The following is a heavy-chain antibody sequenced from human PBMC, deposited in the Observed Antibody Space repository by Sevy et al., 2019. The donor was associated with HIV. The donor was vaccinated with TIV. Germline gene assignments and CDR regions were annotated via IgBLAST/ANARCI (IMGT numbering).Heavy chain of an antibody. CDR1: GGTFSSYA. CDR3: ARSITGTTRGLNWFDP. CDR2: IIPIFGTA. V-gene: IGHV1-69*13. Sequence: ASVKVSCKASGGTFSSYAISWVRQAPGQGLEWMGGIIPIFGTANYAQKFQGTVTITADESTSTAYMELSSLRSEDTAVYYCARSITGTTRGLNWFDPWGQGTLVTVSS. D-gene: IGHD1-7*01. J-gene: IGHJ5*02.